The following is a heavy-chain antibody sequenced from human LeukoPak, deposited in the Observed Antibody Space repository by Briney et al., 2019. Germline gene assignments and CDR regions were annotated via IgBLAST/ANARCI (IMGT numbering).Heavy chain of an antibody. CDR1: GFTFSSYT. CDR2: ISSSRTSI. V-gene: IGHV3-21*01. Sequence: PGGSLRLSCGASGFTFSSYTMIWVRQAPGMGLEWVSSISSSRTSIYYADSVKGRFTISRDNAKNSLYLQMNSLRAENTSVYSCATEGRSTTPGSLGRGTLVIVSS. CDR3: ATEGRSTTPGS. D-gene: IGHD6-13*01. J-gene: IGHJ5*02.